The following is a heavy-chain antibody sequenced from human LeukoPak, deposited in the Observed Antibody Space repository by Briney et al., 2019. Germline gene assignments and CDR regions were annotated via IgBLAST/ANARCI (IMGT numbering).Heavy chain of an antibody. CDR2: IYYSGST. Sequence: SETLSLTCTVSGGSISSSSYYWGWIRQPPGKGLEWIGSIYYSGSTYYNPSLKSRVTISVDTSKNQFSLKLSSVTAADTAVYYCARDTTGGIAAAGHVNWFDPWGQGTLVTVSS. V-gene: IGHV4-39*07. J-gene: IGHJ5*02. CDR3: ARDTTGGIAAAGHVNWFDP. CDR1: GGSISSSSYY. D-gene: IGHD6-13*01.